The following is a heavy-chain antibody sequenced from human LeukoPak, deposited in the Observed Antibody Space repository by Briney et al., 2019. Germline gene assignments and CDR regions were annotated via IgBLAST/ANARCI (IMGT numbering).Heavy chain of an antibody. V-gene: IGHV3-30*03. Sequence: GGSLRLSCAASGFIFSNYGMNWVRQAPGKGLEWVAVISDDGNNKYYADAVKGRFSISRDNSKNTLYLQMNSLGAEDTAVYYCAREPEYNSDGHHDYWGQGTLVTVSS. CDR3: AREPEYNSDGHHDY. D-gene: IGHD2-15*01. CDR2: ISDDGNNK. J-gene: IGHJ4*02. CDR1: GFIFSNYG.